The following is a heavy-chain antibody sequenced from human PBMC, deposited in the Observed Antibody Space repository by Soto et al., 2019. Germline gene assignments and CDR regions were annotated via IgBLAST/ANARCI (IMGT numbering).Heavy chain of an antibody. CDR2: ISGGSDYT. V-gene: IGHV3-11*06. D-gene: IGHD2-8*01. Sequence: PGGSLRLSCEASGFPFSDYYMSWIRQTPGKGPEWLAYISGGSDYTNSAQSVKGRFTISRDNARASLFLQMDDLRVDDTAMYYCARDLASSSTNYFDSWGQGTLVTVPS. CDR1: GFPFSDYY. J-gene: IGHJ4*02. CDR3: ARDLASSSTNYFDS.